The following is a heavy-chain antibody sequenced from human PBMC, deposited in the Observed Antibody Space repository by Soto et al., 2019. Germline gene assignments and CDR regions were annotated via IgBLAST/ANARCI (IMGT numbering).Heavy chain of an antibody. CDR2: IYSGGSA. Sequence: LRLSCAASGFTVSSNYMSWVRQAPGKGLEWVSVIYSGGSANYADSVKGRFTISRDNSKNTLYLQMNSLRAEDTAVYYCVRDDYGLDVWGQGTAVTVSS. V-gene: IGHV3-53*01. J-gene: IGHJ6*02. CDR1: GFTVSSNY. CDR3: VRDDYGLDV.